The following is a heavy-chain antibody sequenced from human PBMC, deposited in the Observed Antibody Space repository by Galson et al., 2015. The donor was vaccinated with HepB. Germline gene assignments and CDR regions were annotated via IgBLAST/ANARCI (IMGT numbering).Heavy chain of an antibody. D-gene: IGHD6-19*01. Sequence: SLRLSCAASGFTFSSYGMHWVRQAPGKGLEWVAVIWYDGSNKYYADSVKGRFTISRDNSKNTLYLQMNSLRAEDTAVYYCARDLEQTLWEAPGRIAVAGSPDWWGQGTLVTVSS. CDR2: IWYDGSNK. CDR1: GFTFSSYG. CDR3: ARDLEQTLWEAPGRIAVAGSPDW. J-gene: IGHJ4*02. V-gene: IGHV3-33*08.